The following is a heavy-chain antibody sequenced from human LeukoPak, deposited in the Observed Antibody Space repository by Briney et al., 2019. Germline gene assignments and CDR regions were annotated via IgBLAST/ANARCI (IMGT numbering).Heavy chain of an antibody. D-gene: IGHD2-15*01. CDR3: AKSVLGYCSGGSCYSADY. CDR1: GFTFSSYA. CDR2: ISGSGGST. J-gene: IGHJ4*02. Sequence: GSLRLSCAVSGFTFSSYAMSWVRQAPGKGLEWVSAISGSGGSTYYADSVKGRFTISRDNSKNTLYLQMNSLRAEDTAVYYCAKSVLGYCSGGSCYSADYWGQGTLVTVSS. V-gene: IGHV3-23*01.